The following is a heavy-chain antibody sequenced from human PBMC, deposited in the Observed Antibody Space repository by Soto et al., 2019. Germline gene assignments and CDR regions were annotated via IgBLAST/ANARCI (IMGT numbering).Heavy chain of an antibody. CDR1: GFPVSSNY. CDR3: ASTRIAARYYYYYMDV. D-gene: IGHD6-6*01. Sequence: GGSLRLSCAASGFPVSSNYMSWVRQAPGKGLEWVSVIYSGGSTYYADSVKGRFTISRDNSKNTLYLQMNSLRAEDTAVYYCASTRIAARYYYYYMDVWGKGTTVTVSS. J-gene: IGHJ6*03. CDR2: IYSGGST. V-gene: IGHV3-66*01.